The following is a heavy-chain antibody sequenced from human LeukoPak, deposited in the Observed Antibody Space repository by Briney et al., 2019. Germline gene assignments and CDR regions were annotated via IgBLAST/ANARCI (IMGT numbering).Heavy chain of an antibody. J-gene: IGHJ4*02. CDR1: GFTVSSNY. CDR2: IYSGGST. D-gene: IGHD3-22*01. Sequence: PGGSLRLSCAASGFTVSSNYMSWVRQAPGKGLEWVSVIYSGGSTYYADSVKGRFTISRDNSKNTLYLQMNSLRAEDTAVYYCAREKDDSSGYYDYWGQGTLVTVSS. V-gene: IGHV3-53*01. CDR3: AREKDDSSGYYDY.